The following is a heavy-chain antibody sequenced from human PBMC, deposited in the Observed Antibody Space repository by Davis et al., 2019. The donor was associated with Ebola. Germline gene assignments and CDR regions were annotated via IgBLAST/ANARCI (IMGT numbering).Heavy chain of an antibody. D-gene: IGHD3-22*01. V-gene: IGHV1-69*04. CDR1: GGTFSSYA. CDR3: ARPDSSGYYFFDY. J-gene: IGHJ4*02. Sequence: AASVKVSCKASGGTFSSYAISWVRQAPGQGPEWMGRIMPILGIANYAQKFQGRVTITADKSTSTAYMELSSLRSEDTAVYYCARPDSSGYYFFDYWGQGTLVTVSS. CDR2: IMPILGIA.